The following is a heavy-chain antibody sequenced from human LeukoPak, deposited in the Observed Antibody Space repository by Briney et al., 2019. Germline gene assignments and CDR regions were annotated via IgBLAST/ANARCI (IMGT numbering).Heavy chain of an antibody. D-gene: IGHD6-13*01. Sequence: GGSLKLSCAASGFTVSSNYMSWVRQAPGKGLEWVSVIYSGGSTYYADSVKGRFTISRDNSKNTLYLQMNSLRAEDTAVYYCARVGQLVPFPYYYYYMDVWGKGTTVTVSS. V-gene: IGHV3-66*02. CDR3: ARVGQLVPFPYYYYYMDV. CDR2: IYSGGST. J-gene: IGHJ6*03. CDR1: GFTVSSNY.